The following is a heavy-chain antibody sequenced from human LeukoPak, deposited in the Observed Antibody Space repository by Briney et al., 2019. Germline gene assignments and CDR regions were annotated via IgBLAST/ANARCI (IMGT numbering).Heavy chain of an antibody. D-gene: IGHD3-10*02. CDR2: ISSSGST. CDR1: GDSISSGDYY. J-gene: IGHJ3*02. CDR3: ARDGFLVRAFDI. Sequence: SETLSLTCTVSGDSISSGDYYWSWIRQPAGKGLEWIGRISSSGSTNYNPSLKSRVTISVDTSKNQFSLKLSSVTAADTAVYYCARDGFLVRAFDIWGQGTMVTVSS. V-gene: IGHV4-61*02.